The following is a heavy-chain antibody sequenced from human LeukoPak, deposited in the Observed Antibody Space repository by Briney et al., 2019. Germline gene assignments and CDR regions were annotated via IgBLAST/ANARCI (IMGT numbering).Heavy chain of an antibody. J-gene: IGHJ4*02. CDR2: IYSGGST. CDR3: ARGKSSSWYYFDY. V-gene: IGHV3-53*01. CDR1: GFTVSSNY. Sequence: GGSLRLSCAASGFTVSSNYMSWVRQAPGRGLEWVSVIYSGGSTYYADSVKGRFTISRDNSKNTLYLQMNSLRAEDTAVYYCARGKSSSWYYFDYWGQGTLVTVSS. D-gene: IGHD6-13*01.